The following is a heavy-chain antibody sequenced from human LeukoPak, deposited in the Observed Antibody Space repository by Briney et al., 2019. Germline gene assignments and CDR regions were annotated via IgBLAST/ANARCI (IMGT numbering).Heavy chain of an antibody. Sequence: KPSETLSLTCTVSGGSISSYYWSWIRQPPGKGLEWIEYIYYSGSTNYNPSLKSRVTMSVDKSKNQISLNLASLTAADTALYYCAGRGSSSGTFDVWGPGTFVTVSS. J-gene: IGHJ3*01. CDR2: IYYSGST. D-gene: IGHD2-2*01. CDR1: GGSISSYY. V-gene: IGHV4-59*08. CDR3: AGRGSSSGTFDV.